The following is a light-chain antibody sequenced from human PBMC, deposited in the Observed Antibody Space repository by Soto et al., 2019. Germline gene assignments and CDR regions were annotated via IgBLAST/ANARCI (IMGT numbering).Light chain of an antibody. Sequence: EIVLTQSPGTLSLSPGERATLSCRASQSISSSYLAWYQQKPGQAPRLLIYGPSSRATGIPDRFSGSGSGPDFTLTINRLEPEDFAVYYCQQYDSSPRTFGQGTKVEIK. J-gene: IGKJ1*01. CDR2: GPS. V-gene: IGKV3-20*01. CDR3: QQYDSSPRT. CDR1: QSISSSY.